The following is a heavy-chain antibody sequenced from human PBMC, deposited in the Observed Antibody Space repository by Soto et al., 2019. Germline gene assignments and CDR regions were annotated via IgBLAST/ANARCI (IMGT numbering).Heavy chain of an antibody. CDR3: ARDHFVR. V-gene: IGHV3-7*01. CDR2: INPDGREK. J-gene: IGHJ4*01. CDR1: GFTFSNCW. Sequence: EVQLVESGGGSVQPGGSLRLSCAASGFTFSNCWMSWVRQTPGKGLEWVANINPDGREKDYVDSVKGRFIISRDNADNSLYLQMNSLRAEDTAVYYCARDHFVRWDHGDLVTVSS. D-gene: IGHD2-21*01.